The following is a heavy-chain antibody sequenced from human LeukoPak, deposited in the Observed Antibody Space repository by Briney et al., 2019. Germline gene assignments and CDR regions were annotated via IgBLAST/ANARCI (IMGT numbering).Heavy chain of an antibody. Sequence: ASVKVSCKASGYTFTSYGISWVRQAPGQGLEWMGWISAYNGNTNYAQKLQGRVTMTTDTSTSTAYMELSRLRSDDTAVYYCAREAVSGRGYSSGWYVYWGQGTLVTVSS. CDR3: AREAVSGRGYSSGWYVY. V-gene: IGHV1-18*01. CDR1: GYTFTSYG. J-gene: IGHJ4*02. CDR2: ISAYNGNT. D-gene: IGHD6-19*01.